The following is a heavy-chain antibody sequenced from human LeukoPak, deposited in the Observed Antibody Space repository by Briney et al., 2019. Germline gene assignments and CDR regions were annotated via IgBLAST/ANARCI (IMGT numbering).Heavy chain of an antibody. J-gene: IGHJ4*02. Sequence: SETLSLTCTVSGGSISSSSYYWGWIRQPPGKGLEWIGSIYYSGSTYYNPSLKSRVTISVDTSKNQFSLKLSSVTAADTAVYYCAREAVPGINLGSFDYWGQGTLVTVSS. CDR2: IYYSGST. V-gene: IGHV4-39*07. CDR3: AREAVPGINLGSFDY. D-gene: IGHD1-14*01. CDR1: GGSISSSSYY.